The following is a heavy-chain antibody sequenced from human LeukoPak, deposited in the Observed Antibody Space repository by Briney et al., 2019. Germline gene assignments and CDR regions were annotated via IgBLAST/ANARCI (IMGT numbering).Heavy chain of an antibody. CDR2: IYSGGST. V-gene: IGHV3-53*01. Sequence: GGFLRLSCAASGFTVSSNYMSWVRQAPGKGLEWVSVIYSGGSTYYADSVKGRFTISRDNSKNTLYLQMNSLRAEDTAVYYCARSIAAAGWFDYWGQGTLVTVSS. J-gene: IGHJ4*02. CDR1: GFTVSSNY. CDR3: ARSIAAAGWFDY. D-gene: IGHD6-13*01.